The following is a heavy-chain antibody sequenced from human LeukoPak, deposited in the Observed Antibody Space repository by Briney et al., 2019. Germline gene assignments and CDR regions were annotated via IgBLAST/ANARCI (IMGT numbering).Heavy chain of an antibody. CDR2: IHDSGST. CDR1: GDSISSGGYS. V-gene: IGHV4-30-4*07. J-gene: IGHJ6*03. CDR3: ARFVVVRGPMEYYYYYMDV. Sequence: SETLSLTCAVSGDSISSGGYSWSWIRQTPGKGLEWIAYIHDSGSTYNNPSLKSRLSISIDTSKNQFSLKLNSVTAADTAVFFCARFVVVRGPMEYYYYYMDVWGRGTTVIVSS. D-gene: IGHD2-2*01.